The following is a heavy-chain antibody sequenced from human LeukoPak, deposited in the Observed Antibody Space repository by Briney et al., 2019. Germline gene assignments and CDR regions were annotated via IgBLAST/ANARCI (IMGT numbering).Heavy chain of an antibody. CDR1: GFAFSSYD. CDR3: ARAASYNYNNRPYLFDS. D-gene: IGHD3-10*01. CDR2: IGAFGDT. Sequence: PGGSLRLSCAASGFAFSSYDMHWVRQASGKGLEWVSGIGAFGDTYYGVAVRGRFTISRDKAKNSLYLQMNSPGAGDTAVYFCARAASYNYNNRPYLFDSWGQGTLVAVSS. J-gene: IGHJ4*02. V-gene: IGHV3-13*01.